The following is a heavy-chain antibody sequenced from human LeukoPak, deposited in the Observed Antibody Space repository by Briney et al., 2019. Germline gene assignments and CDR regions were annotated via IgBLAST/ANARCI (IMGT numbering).Heavy chain of an antibody. CDR3: ARHYGWTRRVVAARDWFDP. Sequence: SETLSLTCAVYGGSFSGYYWSWIRQPPGKGLEWIGEINHSGSTNYNPSLKSRVTISVDTSKNQFSLKLSSVTAADTAVYYCARHYGWTRRVVAARDWFDPWGQGTLVTVSS. J-gene: IGHJ5*02. V-gene: IGHV4-34*01. CDR2: INHSGST. CDR1: GGSFSGYY. D-gene: IGHD2-15*01.